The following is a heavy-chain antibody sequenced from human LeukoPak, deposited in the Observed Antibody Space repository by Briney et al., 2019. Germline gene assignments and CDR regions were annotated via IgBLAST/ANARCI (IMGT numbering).Heavy chain of an antibody. CDR1: GGSISSYY. CDR3: ARFHIAAAANNWFDP. D-gene: IGHD6-13*01. J-gene: IGHJ5*02. CDR2: IYYSGST. Sequence: PSETLSLTCTVSGGSISSYYWGWIRQPPGKGLEWIAYIYYSGSTNYNPSLKSRVTISVDMSKNQFSLRLSSVTAADTAVYYCARFHIAAAANNWFDPWGQGTLVTVSS. V-gene: IGHV4-59*08.